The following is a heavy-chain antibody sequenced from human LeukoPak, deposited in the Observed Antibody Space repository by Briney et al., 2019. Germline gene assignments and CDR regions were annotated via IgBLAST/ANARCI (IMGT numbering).Heavy chain of an antibody. Sequence: ASVKVSCKASGYTFTSYYMRWVRQAPGQGLEWMGIINPSGSITSYAQKFQGRVTITADESTSTAYMELSSLRSEDTAVYYCARVGYSSGWSWVALDYWGQGTLVTVSS. CDR2: INPSGSIT. J-gene: IGHJ4*02. V-gene: IGHV1-46*01. CDR1: GYTFTSYY. D-gene: IGHD6-19*01. CDR3: ARVGYSSGWSWVALDY.